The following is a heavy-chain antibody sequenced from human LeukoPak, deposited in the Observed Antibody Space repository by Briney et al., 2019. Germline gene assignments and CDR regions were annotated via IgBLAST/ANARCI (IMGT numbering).Heavy chain of an antibody. Sequence: SETLSLTCTVSGGSLTSTTYYWGWIRQPPGQGLEWIGSIYYRGSAYYNPSLKSRVTISVDTSKKYFSLRLSSVTAADTAVYYCARQPQLTFFDYWGQGTLVTVSS. CDR3: ARQPQLTFFDY. CDR1: GGSLTSTTYY. D-gene: IGHD4/OR15-4a*01. V-gene: IGHV4-39*01. CDR2: IYYRGSA. J-gene: IGHJ4*02.